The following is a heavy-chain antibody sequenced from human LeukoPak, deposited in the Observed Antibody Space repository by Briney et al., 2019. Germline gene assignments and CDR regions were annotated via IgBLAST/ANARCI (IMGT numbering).Heavy chain of an antibody. Sequence: SVKVSCKASGGTFSSYAISWVRQAPGQGLEWMGGIIPIFGTANYAQEFQGRVTITADESTSTAYMELSSLRSEDTAVYYCARDAGYCSSTSCYSWFDPWGQGTLVTVSS. CDR1: GGTFSSYA. CDR2: IIPIFGTA. J-gene: IGHJ5*02. CDR3: ARDAGYCSSTSCYSWFDP. D-gene: IGHD2-2*01. V-gene: IGHV1-69*01.